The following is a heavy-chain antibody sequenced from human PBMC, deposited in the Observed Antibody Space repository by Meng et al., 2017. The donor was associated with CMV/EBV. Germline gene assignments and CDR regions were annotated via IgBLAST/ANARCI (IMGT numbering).Heavy chain of an antibody. CDR3: ARGGIAAAGPFDY. D-gene: IGHD6-13*01. CDR2: INHSGST. J-gene: IGHJ4*02. Sequence: HVQLQPWGAGLWTPSASLSLTCAYFGGSFSGYYLSWIRQPPGKGLEWIGEINHSGSTNYNPSLKSRVTISVDTSKNQFSLKLSSVTAADTAVYYCARGGIAAAGPFDYWGQGTLVTVSS. V-gene: IGHV4-34*01. CDR1: GGSFSGYY.